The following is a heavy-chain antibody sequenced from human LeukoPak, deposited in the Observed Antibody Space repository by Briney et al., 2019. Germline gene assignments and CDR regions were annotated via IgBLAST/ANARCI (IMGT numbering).Heavy chain of an antibody. V-gene: IGHV4-34*01. J-gene: IGHJ4*02. D-gene: IGHD4-17*01. Sequence: SETLPLTCAVYGGSFSGYYWSWIRQPPGKGLEWIGEINHSGSTNYNPSLKSRVTISVDTSKNQFSLKLSSVTAADTAVYYCARAFLFYGDYGRLHFDYWGQGTLVTVSS. CDR2: INHSGST. CDR1: GGSFSGYY. CDR3: ARAFLFYGDYGRLHFDY.